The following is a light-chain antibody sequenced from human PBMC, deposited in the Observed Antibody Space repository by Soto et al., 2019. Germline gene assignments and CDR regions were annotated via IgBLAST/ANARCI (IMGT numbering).Light chain of an antibody. J-gene: IGKJ4*01. V-gene: IGKV3-15*01. CDR1: QSVSSN. CDR3: QQYNNWPPLT. Sequence: EIVMTQSPATLSVSPGERATLSCMASQSVSSNFAWYQRKPGQAPRLLIYGASTRATGIPARFSGSGSGTEFTLTISSLQSEDFAVYYCQQYNNWPPLTFGGGTKVEIK. CDR2: GAS.